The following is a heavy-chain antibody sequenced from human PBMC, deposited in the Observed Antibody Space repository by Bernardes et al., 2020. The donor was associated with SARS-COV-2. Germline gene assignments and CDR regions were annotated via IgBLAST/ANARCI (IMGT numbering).Heavy chain of an antibody. CDR3: VRGQQWLHVS. CDR2: VSRDGVDT. CDR1: GFTFDDYA. J-gene: IGHJ5*02. Sequence: GGSLRLSCVVSGFTFDDYAIHWVRQAPGKGLEWVSLVSRDGVDTYYADSVRGRFTISRDNNKKSLYLQMNSLRTEDSAIYYCVRGQQWLHVSWGQGTLVTVS. D-gene: IGHD6-19*01. V-gene: IGHV3-43*02.